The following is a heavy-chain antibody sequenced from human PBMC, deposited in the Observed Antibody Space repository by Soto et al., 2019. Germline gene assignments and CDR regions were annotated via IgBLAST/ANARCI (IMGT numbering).Heavy chain of an antibody. Sequence: PXXTLSLACTVSGGSISSYYWSWIRQPPGKGLEWIGYIYYSGSTNYNPSLKSRVTISVDTSKNQFSLKLSSVTAADTAVYYCARGQGDISNWFDPWGQGTLVTVSS. V-gene: IGHV4-59*08. CDR2: IYYSGST. CDR3: ARGQGDISNWFDP. J-gene: IGHJ5*02. D-gene: IGHD2-15*01. CDR1: GGSISSYY.